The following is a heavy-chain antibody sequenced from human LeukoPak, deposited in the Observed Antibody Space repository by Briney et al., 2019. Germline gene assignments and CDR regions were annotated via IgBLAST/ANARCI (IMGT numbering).Heavy chain of an antibody. D-gene: IGHD6-19*01. CDR2: INPNSGGT. CDR3: VRGKQWRNLFEH. CDR1: GYTFTGYY. J-gene: IGHJ4*02. Sequence: ASVKVSCKASGYTFTGYYMHWVRQAPGQGLEWLGRINPNSGGTVYAQKFQGRVTVTRDTSISTVYMELSRLTSDDTALYYCVRGKQWRNLFEHWGQGTLVTVSS. V-gene: IGHV1-2*06.